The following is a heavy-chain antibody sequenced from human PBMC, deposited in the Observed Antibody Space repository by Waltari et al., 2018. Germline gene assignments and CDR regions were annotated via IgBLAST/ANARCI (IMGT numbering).Heavy chain of an antibody. Sequence: EEQLVASGGGLVQPGGSLRLSCVASDFTCGAFPLSWVRQAPGKGLEWFSGISQIATNTAYADSVKGRFTVSRDNSKNTVYLQMNRLADDDTAIYFCAGSVRAGADAFDVWGQGTVVTVSS. CDR1: DFTCGAFP. V-gene: IGHV3-23*04. CDR3: AGSVRAGADAFDV. D-gene: IGHD6-19*01. J-gene: IGHJ3*01. CDR2: ISQIATNT.